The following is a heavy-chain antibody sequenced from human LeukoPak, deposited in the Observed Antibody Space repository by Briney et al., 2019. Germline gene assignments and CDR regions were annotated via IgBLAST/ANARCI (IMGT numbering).Heavy chain of an antibody. J-gene: IGHJ4*02. CDR2: IWYDGSNK. V-gene: IGHV3-33*03. D-gene: IGHD6-13*01. CDR1: GFTFSSYD. CDR3: AKISVAAAGTGDY. Sequence: QPGRSLRLSCAASGFTFSSYDMHWVRQAPGKGLEWVALIWYDGSNKNYADSVKGRFTISRDNSKNTLFLQMNSLRAEDTAVYYCAKISVAAAGTGDYWGQGTLVTVSS.